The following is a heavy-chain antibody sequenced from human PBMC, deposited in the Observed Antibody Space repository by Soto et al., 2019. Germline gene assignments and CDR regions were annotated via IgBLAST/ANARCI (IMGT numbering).Heavy chain of an antibody. V-gene: IGHV1-69*06. J-gene: IGHJ4*02. CDR3: ARDNIVAVAGTGEDYFDY. CDR1: GGTFSSYA. D-gene: IGHD6-19*01. Sequence: SVKVSCKASGGTFSSYAISWVRQAPGQGLEWMGGIIPIFGTANYAQKFQGGVTITADKSTSTAYMELSSLRSEDTAVYYCARDNIVAVAGTGEDYFDYWGQGTLVTVSS. CDR2: IIPIFGTA.